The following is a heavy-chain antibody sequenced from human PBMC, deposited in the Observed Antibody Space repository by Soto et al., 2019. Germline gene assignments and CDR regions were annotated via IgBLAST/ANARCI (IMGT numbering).Heavy chain of an antibody. J-gene: IGHJ6*02. CDR3: ARGGIAAAGYGMDV. D-gene: IGHD6-13*01. Sequence: GASVKVSCKASGGTFSSYAISWVRQAPGQGLEWMGGIIPIFGTANYAQEFQGRVTITADESTSTAYMELSSLRSEDTAVYYCARGGIAAAGYGMDVWGQGTTVTVSS. CDR2: IIPIFGTA. V-gene: IGHV1-69*13. CDR1: GGTFSSYA.